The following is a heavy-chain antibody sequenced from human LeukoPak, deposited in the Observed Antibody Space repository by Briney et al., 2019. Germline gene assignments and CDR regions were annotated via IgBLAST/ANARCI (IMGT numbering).Heavy chain of an antibody. J-gene: IGHJ4*02. CDR2: MNPNSGNT. Sequence: ASVKVSCKASGYTFTSYDINWVRQATGQGLEWMGWMNPNSGNTGYAQKFQGRVTMTRNTSISTAYMELSSLRSEDTAVYYCARGLAHYYDSNAYFLDYWGQGTLVTVSS. CDR1: GYTFTSYD. V-gene: IGHV1-8*01. CDR3: ARGLAHYYDSNAYFLDY. D-gene: IGHD3-22*01.